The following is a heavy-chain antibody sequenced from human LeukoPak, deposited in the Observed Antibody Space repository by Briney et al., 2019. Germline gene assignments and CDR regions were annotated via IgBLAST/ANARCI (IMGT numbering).Heavy chain of an antibody. V-gene: IGHV1-2*02. D-gene: IGHD6-19*01. J-gene: IGHJ4*02. CDR1: GYTFTGYY. CDR3: ARGPRSHGGWYRSALQYFDY. Sequence: ASVKVSCKASGYTFTGYYMHWVRQAPGQGLEWMGWINPNSGGTNYAQKFQGRVTMTRDTSISTAYMELSRLGSDDTAVYYCARGPRSHGGWYRSALQYFDYWGRGTLVTVSS. CDR2: INPNSGGT.